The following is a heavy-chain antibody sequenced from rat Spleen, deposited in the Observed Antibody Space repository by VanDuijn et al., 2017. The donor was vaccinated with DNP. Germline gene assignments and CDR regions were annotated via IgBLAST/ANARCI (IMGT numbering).Heavy chain of an antibody. Sequence: EVQLVESGGGLVQPGRSLKLSCVASGFTFSDYYMAWVRQTPKKGLEWVTTISTSGRKAYYPDSVKGRFTISRDNAKSSLYLQMNSLTSEDTAPYYCASVYDDYPPYAVQLWGPGNAVTVSS. V-gene: IGHV5-25*01. CDR2: ISTSGRKA. D-gene: IGHD1-12*03. CDR1: GFTFSDYY. CDR3: ASVYDDYPPYAVQL. J-gene: IGHJ4*01.